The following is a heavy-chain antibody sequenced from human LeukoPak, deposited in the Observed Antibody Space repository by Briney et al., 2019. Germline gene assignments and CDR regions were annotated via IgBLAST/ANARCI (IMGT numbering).Heavy chain of an antibody. D-gene: IGHD2-2*01. CDR1: GDSVSSNSAA. V-gene: IGHV6-1*01. Sequence: LSQTLSLTCAISGDSVSSNSAAWNWIRQSPSRGLEWLGRTYYRSKWYNDYAVSVKSRITINPDTSKNQFSLQLNSVTPEDTAVYYCAREFDCSSTSCYYYYGMDVWGQGTTVTVSS. J-gene: IGHJ6*02. CDR3: AREFDCSSTSCYYYYGMDV. CDR2: TYYRSKWYN.